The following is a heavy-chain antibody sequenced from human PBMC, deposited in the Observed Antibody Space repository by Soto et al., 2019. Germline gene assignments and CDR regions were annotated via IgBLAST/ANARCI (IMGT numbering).Heavy chain of an antibody. CDR3: ARGGLRAYWIDP. Sequence: EVQLVESGGGLVQPGGSLRLSCAASGFTFSNYWIHWVRQVPGEGLVWLSRINGDGSGTNYADSVKGRLTISRDNAKNTVYVKMNSLRAADTAVYYCARGGLRAYWIDPWGQGTLVTVSS. D-gene: IGHD4-17*01. CDR1: GFTFSNYW. J-gene: IGHJ5*02. V-gene: IGHV3-74*01. CDR2: INGDGSGT.